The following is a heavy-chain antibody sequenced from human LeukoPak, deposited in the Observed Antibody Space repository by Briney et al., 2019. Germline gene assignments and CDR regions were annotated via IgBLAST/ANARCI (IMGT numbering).Heavy chain of an antibody. J-gene: IGHJ3*02. D-gene: IGHD3-22*01. CDR3: ARNRVYYYDSSGYFHAFDI. CDR1: GYTFTSYG. CDR2: ISAYNGNT. V-gene: IGHV1-18*01. Sequence: ASVKVSCKASGYTFTSYGISWVRQAPGQGLERMGWISAYNGNTNYAQKLQGRVTMTTDTSTSTAYMELRSLRSDDTAVYYCARNRVYYYDSSGYFHAFDIWGQGTMVTVSS.